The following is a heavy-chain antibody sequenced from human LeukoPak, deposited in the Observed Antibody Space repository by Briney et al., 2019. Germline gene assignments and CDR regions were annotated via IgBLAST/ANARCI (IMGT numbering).Heavy chain of an antibody. D-gene: IGHD5-12*01. CDR3: ARGGLRNWYFDL. Sequence: GGSLRLSCAASGLTFSNYWMHWVRQAPGKGLVWVSRLNSDGTNTYHADSVKGRVTISRDNAKNTVYLEMNSLRAEDTAVYYCARGGLRNWYFDLWGRGTLVTVSS. J-gene: IGHJ2*01. CDR1: GLTFSNYW. CDR2: LNSDGTNT. V-gene: IGHV3-74*01.